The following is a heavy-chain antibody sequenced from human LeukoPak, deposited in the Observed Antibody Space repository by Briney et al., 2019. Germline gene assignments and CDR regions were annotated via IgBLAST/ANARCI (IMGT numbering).Heavy chain of an antibody. D-gene: IGHD1-26*01. CDR2: ISGSGGST. J-gene: IGHJ4*02. V-gene: IGHV3-23*01. CDR1: GFTFSSYA. CDR3: AKDGGSSPYYFDY. Sequence: GGSLRLYCAASGFTFSSYAMSWVRQAPGKGLEWVSAISGSGGSTYYADSVKGRFTISRDNSKNTLYLQMNSLRAEDTAVYYCAKDGGSSPYYFDYWGQGTLVTVSS.